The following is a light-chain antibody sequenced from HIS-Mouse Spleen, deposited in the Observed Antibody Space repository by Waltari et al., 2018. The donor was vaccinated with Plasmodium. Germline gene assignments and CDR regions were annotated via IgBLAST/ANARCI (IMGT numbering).Light chain of an antibody. V-gene: IGLV8-61*01. CDR2: STN. CDR3: VLYMGSGTVV. Sequence: QTVVTQEPSFSVSPGGTVTLTCGLRSVSVSTSYYPSWYQQTPGQAPRTLIYSTNTRSSGVPDRFSGSILGNKAALTITGAQADDESDYYCVLYMGSGTVVFGGGTKLTVL. CDR1: SVSVSTSYY. J-gene: IGLJ2*01.